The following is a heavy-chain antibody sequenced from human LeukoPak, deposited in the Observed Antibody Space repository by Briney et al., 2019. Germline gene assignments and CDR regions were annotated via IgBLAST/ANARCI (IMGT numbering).Heavy chain of an antibody. J-gene: IGHJ5*02. CDR1: GFTFSSYG. CDR2: IGGRDGST. V-gene: IGHV3-23*01. CDR3: AKNEGTYDYVWGSYQYWFDP. Sequence: GGSLRLSCAASGFTFSSYGMSWVRQAPGKGLEWVSAIGGRDGSTYYADSVKGRFTISRDNSKNTLYVQMNSLRAEDTAVYYCAKNEGTYDYVWGSYQYWFDPWGQGTLVTVSS. D-gene: IGHD3-16*02.